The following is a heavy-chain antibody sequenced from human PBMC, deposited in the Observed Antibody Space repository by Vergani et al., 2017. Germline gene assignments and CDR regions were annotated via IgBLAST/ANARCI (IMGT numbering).Heavy chain of an antibody. J-gene: IGHJ6*02. CDR2: ISYDGSNK. V-gene: IGHV3-30*18. D-gene: IGHD3-10*01. CDR1: GFTFSSYG. CDR3: AKDERILLWFGESPDYYYGMDV. Sequence: QVQLVESGGGVVQPGRSLRLSCAASGFTFSSYGMHWVRQAPGKGLEWVAVISYDGSNKYYADSVEGRFTISKDNSKNTLYLQMNSLRAEDTAVYYCAKDERILLWFGESPDYYYGMDVWGQGTTVTVSS.